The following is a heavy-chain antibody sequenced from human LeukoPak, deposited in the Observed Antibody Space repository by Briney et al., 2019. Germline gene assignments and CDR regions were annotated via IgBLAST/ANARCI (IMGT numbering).Heavy chain of an antibody. CDR3: ARDFGSVTTFFDY. D-gene: IGHD4-17*01. CDR2: INPNSGDT. Sequence: ASVKVSCKASGGTFTNYAISWVRQAPGQGLEWMGWINPNSGDTNYGQKFQGRVTMTRDTSISTAYMDLSSLRSDDTAMYYCARDFGSVTTFFDYWGQGTLVTVSS. J-gene: IGHJ4*02. V-gene: IGHV1-2*02. CDR1: GGTFTNYA.